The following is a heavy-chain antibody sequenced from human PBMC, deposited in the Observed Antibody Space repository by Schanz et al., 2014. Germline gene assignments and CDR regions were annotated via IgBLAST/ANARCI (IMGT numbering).Heavy chain of an antibody. CDR3: ARGASRDYFAMDF. CDR2: VSRDGSET. J-gene: IGHJ6*02. V-gene: IGHV3-74*01. CDR1: GFTFNTSW. Sequence: EVQLVTSGGDLVQPGGSLRLSCAASGFTFNTSWFHWVRQPPGKGLLWVSRVSRDGSETTYVDSVRGRFTISRDTAKNTVFLQMNNLRAEDTAVYYCARGASRDYFAMDFWGQGTTVTVSS.